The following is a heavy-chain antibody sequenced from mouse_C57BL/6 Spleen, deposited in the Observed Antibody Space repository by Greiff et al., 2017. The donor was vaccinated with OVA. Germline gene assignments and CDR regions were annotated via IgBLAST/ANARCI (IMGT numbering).Heavy chain of an antibody. Sequence: VQLQQSGPELVKPGASVKISCKASGYAFSSSWMNWVKQRPGKGLEWIGRIYPGDGDTNYNGKFKGKATLTADKSSSTAYMQLSGLTSEDSAVYFCAHYYGSLSYWYFDVWGTGTTVTVSS. CDR1: GYAFSSSW. J-gene: IGHJ1*03. V-gene: IGHV1-82*01. CDR2: IYPGDGDT. D-gene: IGHD1-1*01. CDR3: AHYYGSLSYWYFDV.